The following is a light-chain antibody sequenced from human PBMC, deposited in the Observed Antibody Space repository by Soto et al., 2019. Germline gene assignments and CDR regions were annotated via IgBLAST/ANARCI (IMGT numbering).Light chain of an antibody. CDR3: AAWDDSLRAAV. J-gene: IGLJ2*01. Sequence: QSVLTQSPSASGTPGQRVTISCSGSSSNIGSNYVYWYQQLPGTAPKLLIYRNDERPSGVPDRFSGSKSDTSASLAISGLGSEDEADYFCAAWDDSLRAAVFGGGTKLTVL. V-gene: IGLV1-47*01. CDR2: RND. CDR1: SSNIGSNY.